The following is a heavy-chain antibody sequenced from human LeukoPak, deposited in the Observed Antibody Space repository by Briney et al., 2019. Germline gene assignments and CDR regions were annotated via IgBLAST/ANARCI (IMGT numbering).Heavy chain of an antibody. V-gene: IGHV3-74*01. Sequence: PGGSLRLSCAASGNYWMHWVRQVPGKGLVWVSHINSDGSWTSYADSVKGRFTISKDNAKNTLFLQMNSLRAEDTAVYFCARRDYLDNWGQGTLVTVSS. J-gene: IGHJ4*02. CDR3: ARRDYLDN. D-gene: IGHD5-24*01. CDR1: GNYW. CDR2: INSDGSWT.